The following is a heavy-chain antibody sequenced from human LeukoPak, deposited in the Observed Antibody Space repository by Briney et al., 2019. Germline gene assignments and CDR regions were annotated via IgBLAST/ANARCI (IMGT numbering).Heavy chain of an antibody. CDR1: GFTFSSYA. Sequence: GGSLRLSCAASGFTFSSYAMSWVRQAPGKGLEWVSAISGSGGSTYYADSVKGRFTISRDNAKNTLFLQMNSLRAEDTAVYYCTRDLVYGSGSSDYWGQGTLVTVSS. V-gene: IGHV3-23*01. D-gene: IGHD3-10*01. CDR3: TRDLVYGSGSSDY. J-gene: IGHJ4*02. CDR2: ISGSGGST.